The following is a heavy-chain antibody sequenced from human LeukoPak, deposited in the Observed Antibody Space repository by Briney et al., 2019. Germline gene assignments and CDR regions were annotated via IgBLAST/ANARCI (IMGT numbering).Heavy chain of an antibody. J-gene: IGHJ6*04. CDR1: GHTLSELS. D-gene: IGHD3-10*01. V-gene: IGHV1-24*01. CDR3: ATGHYYGSGRLPQAMDV. Sequence: ASVKVSCKVSGHTLSELSMHWVRQGPGKGLEWKGGFDPEDVETIYAQKFQGRVTMTEDTSIETTYMELTSLTSEDTAVYYCATGHYYGSGRLPQAMDVWGKGTTVTISS. CDR2: FDPEDVET.